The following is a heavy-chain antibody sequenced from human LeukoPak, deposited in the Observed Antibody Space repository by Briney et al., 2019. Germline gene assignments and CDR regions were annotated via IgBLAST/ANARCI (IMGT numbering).Heavy chain of an antibody. CDR2: ISAYSGNT. Sequence: GASVKVSCKASGYTFTSYGISWVRQAPGQGLEWMGWISAYSGNTNYAQKLQGRVTMTTDTSTSTAYMELRSLRSDDTAVYYCARIWFGELTYGMDVWGQGTTVTVSS. J-gene: IGHJ6*02. CDR1: GYTFTSYG. D-gene: IGHD3-10*01. CDR3: ARIWFGELTYGMDV. V-gene: IGHV1-18*01.